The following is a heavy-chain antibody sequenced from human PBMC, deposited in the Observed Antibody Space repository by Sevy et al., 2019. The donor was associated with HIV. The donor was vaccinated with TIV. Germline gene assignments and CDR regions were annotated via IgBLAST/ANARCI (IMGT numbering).Heavy chain of an antibody. CDR1: VTPLPYG. Sequence: ASVKSPARLLVTPLPYGISWVRQAPGQGLEWMGWISAYNGNTNYAQKLQGRVTMTTDTSTSTAYMELRSLRSDDTAVYYCAKWFGELSRYYYYGMDVWGQGTTVTVSS. D-gene: IGHD3-10*01. V-gene: IGHV1-18*01. CDR2: ISAYNGNT. CDR3: AKWFGELSRYYYYGMDV. J-gene: IGHJ6*02.